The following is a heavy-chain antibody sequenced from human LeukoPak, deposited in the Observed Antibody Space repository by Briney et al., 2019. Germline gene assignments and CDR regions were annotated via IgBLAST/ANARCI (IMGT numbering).Heavy chain of an antibody. CDR1: GFTFSSYG. D-gene: IGHD3-22*01. V-gene: IGHV3-30*03. CDR2: ISHDGSNK. CDR3: AAGYYFGDY. Sequence: PGGSLRLSCAASGFTFSSYGMHWVRQAPGKGLEWVATISHDGSNKYYADSVKGRFTISRDNSKNTLYPQMNSLRAEDTAVYYCAAGYYFGDYWGQGTLVTVSS. J-gene: IGHJ4*02.